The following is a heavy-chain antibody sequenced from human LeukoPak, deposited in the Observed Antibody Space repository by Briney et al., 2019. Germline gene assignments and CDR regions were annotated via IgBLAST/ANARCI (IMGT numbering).Heavy chain of an antibody. Sequence: SETLSLTCTVSGGSISSGGYYWSWIRQHPGKGLEWIGYIYYSGSTYYNTSLKSRVTISVDTSKNQFSLKLSSVTAADTAVYYCARDSSSGYSSSWNYYYYMDVWGKGTTVTVSS. CDR3: ARDSSSGYSSSWNYYYYMDV. CDR1: GGSISSGGYY. CDR2: IYYSGST. D-gene: IGHD6-13*01. V-gene: IGHV4-31*03. J-gene: IGHJ6*03.